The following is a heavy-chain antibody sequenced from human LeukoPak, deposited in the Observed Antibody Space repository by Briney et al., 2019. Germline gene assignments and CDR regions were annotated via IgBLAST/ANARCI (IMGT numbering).Heavy chain of an antibody. V-gene: IGHV4-34*01. Sequence: SETLSLTCAVYGGSFSGYYWSWIRQPPGKGLEWIGEINHSGSTNYNPSLKSRVTISVDTSKNQFSLKLSSVTAADTAVYYCARSYDSSGYYFDYWGQGTLVTVSS. D-gene: IGHD3-22*01. J-gene: IGHJ4*02. CDR2: INHSGST. CDR1: GGSFSGYY. CDR3: ARSYDSSGYYFDY.